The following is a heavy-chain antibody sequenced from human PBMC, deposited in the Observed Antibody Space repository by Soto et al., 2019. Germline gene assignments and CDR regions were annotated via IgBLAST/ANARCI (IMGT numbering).Heavy chain of an antibody. CDR3: ARDQRGATPTRYYYYGMDV. D-gene: IGHD4-17*01. V-gene: IGHV4-31*02. CDR2: IYYSGST. Sequence: YWSWIRQHPGKGLEWIGYIYYSGSTYYNPSLKSRVTISVDTSKNQFSLKLSSVTAADTAVYYCARDQRGATPTRYYYYGMDVWGQGTTVTVSS. J-gene: IGHJ6*02. CDR1: Y.